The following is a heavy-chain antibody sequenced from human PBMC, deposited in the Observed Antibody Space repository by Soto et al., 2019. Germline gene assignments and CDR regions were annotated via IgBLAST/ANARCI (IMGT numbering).Heavy chain of an antibody. CDR3: AREGYSSGRPGFAFDI. CDR2: TYYRSKWYN. V-gene: IGHV6-1*01. Sequence: QTLSLTCAISGDSVSSNSAACNWIRHSPSRGLEWLGRTYYRSKWYNDYAVSVKSRITINPDTSKNQFSLQLNSVTPEDTAVYYCAREGYSSGRPGFAFDIWGQGTMVTV. J-gene: IGHJ3*02. D-gene: IGHD6-19*01. CDR1: GDSVSSNSAA.